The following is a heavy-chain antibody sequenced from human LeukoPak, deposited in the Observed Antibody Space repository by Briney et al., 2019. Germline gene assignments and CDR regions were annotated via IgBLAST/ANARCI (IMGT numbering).Heavy chain of an antibody. CDR2: IQFDDREK. V-gene: IGHV3-30*02. CDR1: AVTFTFSASG. J-gene: IGHJ4*02. CDR3: ARDQFPAAAGPTPNDY. D-gene: IGHD6-13*01. Sequence: GGSLRLSCAASAVTFTFSASGMHWVRQAPGKGLEWVAFIQFDDREKYYADSVKGRFTISRDNSKNTLYLQMNSLRAEDTAVYYCARDQFPAAAGPTPNDYWGQGTLVTVSS.